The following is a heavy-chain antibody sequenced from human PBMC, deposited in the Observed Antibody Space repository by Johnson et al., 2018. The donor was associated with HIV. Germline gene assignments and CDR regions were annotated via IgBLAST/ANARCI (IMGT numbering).Heavy chain of an antibody. CDR1: GFTFSSYG. Sequence: QMQLVESGGGVVQPGRSLRLSCAASGFTFSSYGMHWVRQAPGKGLEWVAIISYDGSNKYYADSVKGRFTVSRDNSKNTLYLQMNSLRAEDTAVYYCARSVGYGSGGSCSPDAFDIWGQGTMVTVSS. CDR3: ARSVGYGSGGSCSPDAFDI. J-gene: IGHJ3*02. D-gene: IGHD2-15*01. V-gene: IGHV3-30*03. CDR2: ISYDGSNK.